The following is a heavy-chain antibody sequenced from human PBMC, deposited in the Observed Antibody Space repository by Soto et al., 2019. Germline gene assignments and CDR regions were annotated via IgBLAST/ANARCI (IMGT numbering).Heavy chain of an antibody. CDR2: ISAYNGNT. V-gene: IGHV1-18*01. D-gene: IGHD5-12*01. CDR1: GYTFTSYG. J-gene: IGHJ6*03. Sequence: GESLKISCKASGYTFTSYGISWVRQAPGQGLEWMGWISAYNGNTNYAQKLQGRVTMTTDTSTSTAYMELRSLRSDDTAVYYCARPNIVATMGYYYYYMDVWGKGTTVTVSS. CDR3: ARPNIVATMGYYYYYMDV.